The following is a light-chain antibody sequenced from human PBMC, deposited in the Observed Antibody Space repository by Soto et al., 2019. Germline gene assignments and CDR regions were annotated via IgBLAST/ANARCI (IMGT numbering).Light chain of an antibody. Sequence: DIQMTQSHSTLSASVGDRVTITCRASQSINNWLAWYQQKPGKAPNLLIYKATHLQSGVPSRFSGSGSGTEFSLTISGLQPDDYATYYCQCYNDYQYIFGQGTKLAIK. J-gene: IGKJ2*01. CDR2: KAT. CDR3: QCYNDYQYI. V-gene: IGKV1-5*03. CDR1: QSINNW.